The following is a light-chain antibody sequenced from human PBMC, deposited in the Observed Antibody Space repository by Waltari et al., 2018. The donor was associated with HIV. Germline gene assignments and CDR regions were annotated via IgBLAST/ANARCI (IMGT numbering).Light chain of an antibody. CDR3: QQRSSWPLT. J-gene: IGKJ4*01. CDR1: QSVDTF. V-gene: IGKV1-39*01. Sequence: DIQMTQSPSSLSASVGDRVTITCRASQSVDTFLNWYQQKPGKAPKLLIYDASNRTPGIPDRFSGSGSGTDFTLTISSLEPEDFAVYYCQQRSSWPLTFGGGTKVEI. CDR2: DAS.